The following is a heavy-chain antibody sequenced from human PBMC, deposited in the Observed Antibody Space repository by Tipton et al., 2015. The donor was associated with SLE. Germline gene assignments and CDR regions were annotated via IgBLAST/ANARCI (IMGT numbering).Heavy chain of an antibody. D-gene: IGHD2-15*01. CDR3: ARHRGYCSGGSCTPWYFDL. V-gene: IGHV4-34*01. J-gene: IGHJ2*01. CDR2: INHSGST. CDR1: GGSFSGHY. Sequence: TLSLTCAVYGGSFSGHYWSWIRQPPGKGLEWIGEINHSGSTNYNPSLKSRVTISVDTSKNQFSLKLSSVTAADTAVYYCARHRGYCSGGSCTPWYFDLWGRGTLVTVSS.